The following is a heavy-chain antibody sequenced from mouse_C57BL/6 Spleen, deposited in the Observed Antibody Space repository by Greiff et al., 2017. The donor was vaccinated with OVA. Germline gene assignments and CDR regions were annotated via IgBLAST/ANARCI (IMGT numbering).Heavy chain of an antibody. CDR2: FHPYNDDT. D-gene: IGHD1-1*01. J-gene: IGHJ2*01. Sequence: VQLVESGAELVKPGASVKMSCKASGYTFTTYPIEWMKQNHGKSLEWIGNFHPYNDDTKYNEKFKGKATLTVEKSSSTVYLELSRLTSDDSAVYYSARGYYGSRGYYFDYWGQGTTLTVSS. CDR1: GYTFTTYP. CDR3: ARGYYGSRGYYFDY. V-gene: IGHV1-47*01.